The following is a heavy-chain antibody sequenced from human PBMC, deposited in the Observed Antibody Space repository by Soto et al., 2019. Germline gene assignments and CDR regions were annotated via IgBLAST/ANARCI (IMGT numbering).Heavy chain of an antibody. V-gene: IGHV1-18*01. CDR2: ISAYTDDP. CDR3: ARVIPGAEAWFDP. CDR1: GNTFTNFG. J-gene: IGHJ5*02. D-gene: IGHD2-2*01. Sequence: ASVKVSCKASGNTFTNFGVTWVRQAPGHGLEWMGWISAYTDDPNYAQKFQGRVTMTIDTSTSTAYLDLRSLTSDDTAVYYCARVIPGAEAWFDPWGQGTLVTVSS.